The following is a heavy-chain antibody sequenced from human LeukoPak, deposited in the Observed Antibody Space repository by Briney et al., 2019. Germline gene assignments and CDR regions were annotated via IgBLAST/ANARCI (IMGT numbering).Heavy chain of an antibody. Sequence: SQTRSLTCAISGDSVSSNSAAWNWIRQSPSRGLEWLGRTYYRSKWYNDYAVSVKSRITINPDTSKNQFSLQLNSVTPDDTAVYYCIRGGSGMTVALFDNWGQGTLVTVSS. CDR1: GDSVSSNSAA. J-gene: IGHJ4*02. D-gene: IGHD2-21*02. CDR2: TYYRSKWYN. CDR3: IRGGSGMTVALFDN. V-gene: IGHV6-1*01.